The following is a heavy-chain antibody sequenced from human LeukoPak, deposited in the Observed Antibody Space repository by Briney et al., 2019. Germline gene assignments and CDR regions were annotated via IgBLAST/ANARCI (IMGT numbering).Heavy chain of an antibody. Sequence: ASVKVSCKASGYTFTGYYMHWVRQAPGQGLEWMGWINPNGGGTNFAQKFQGRVTMNRDTSIRTAYMELNRLRSDDTAVYYCARDVDHYHSTGKGLVDIWGQGTMVTVSS. CDR2: INPNGGGT. CDR3: ARDVDHYHSTGKGLVDI. D-gene: IGHD3-22*01. J-gene: IGHJ3*02. V-gene: IGHV1-2*02. CDR1: GYTFTGYY.